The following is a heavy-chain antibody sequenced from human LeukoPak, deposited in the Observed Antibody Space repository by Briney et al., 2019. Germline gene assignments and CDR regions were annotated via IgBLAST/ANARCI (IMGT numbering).Heavy chain of an antibody. CDR2: IYYSGST. D-gene: IGHD3-3*01. V-gene: IGHV4-30-4*08. CDR3: ARAFWSGYETMDV. CDR1: GGSISSGNSY. Sequence: SQTLSLTCTVSGGSISSGNSYWSWIRQPPGKGLEWIGYIYYSGSTYYNPSLKSRITISVDTSKNQFSLNLSSVTAADTAVYYCARAFWSGYETMDVWGKGTTVTVSS. J-gene: IGHJ6*03.